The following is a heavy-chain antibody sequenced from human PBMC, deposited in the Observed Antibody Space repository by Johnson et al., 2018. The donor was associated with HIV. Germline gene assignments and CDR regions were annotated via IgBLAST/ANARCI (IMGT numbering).Heavy chain of an antibody. D-gene: IGHD3-22*01. J-gene: IGHJ3*02. CDR3: ARAGYYYDSSGIFIPQDACDI. CDR2: ISYDGNIK. V-gene: IGHV3-30-3*01. Sequence: VQLVESGGGVVQPGRSLRLSCAPSGFTFSSYAMHWVRQAPGKGLEWVAVISYDGNIKYYADSVKGRFTISRDNSKNTLYLQMNSLRAEDTAGYYCARAGYYYDSSGIFIPQDACDIWGQGTMVTVSS. CDR1: GFTFSSYA.